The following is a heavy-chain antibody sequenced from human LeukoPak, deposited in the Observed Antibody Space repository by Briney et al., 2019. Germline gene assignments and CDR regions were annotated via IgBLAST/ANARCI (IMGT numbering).Heavy chain of an antibody. D-gene: IGHD6-6*01. CDR3: AQALRTSRYYYYYMDV. CDR1: GYSISSGYY. J-gene: IGHJ6*03. Sequence: SETLSLTCTVSGYSISSGYYWGWIRQPPGKGLEWIGSIYHSGSTYYNPSLKSRVTISVGTSKNQFSLKLSSVTAADTAVYYCAQALRTSRYYYYYMDVWGKGTTVTVSS. V-gene: IGHV4-38-2*02. CDR2: IYHSGST.